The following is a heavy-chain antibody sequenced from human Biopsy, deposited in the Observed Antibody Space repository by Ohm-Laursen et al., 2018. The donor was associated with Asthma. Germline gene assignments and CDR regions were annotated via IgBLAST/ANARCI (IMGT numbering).Heavy chain of an antibody. D-gene: IGHD3-22*01. CDR3: ARAQDYYDSRGYYRSFDY. J-gene: IGHJ4*02. CDR2: IYYSGST. Sequence: PSDTLSLTCPVSGGSISSGGYYWSWIRQHPGKGLEWIGFIYYSGSTYYNPSLKSRVSISIDTSKNQFSLKLSSVTAADTAVYYCARAQDYYDSRGYYRSFDYWGQGTLVTVSS. V-gene: IGHV4-31*03. CDR1: GGSISSGGYY.